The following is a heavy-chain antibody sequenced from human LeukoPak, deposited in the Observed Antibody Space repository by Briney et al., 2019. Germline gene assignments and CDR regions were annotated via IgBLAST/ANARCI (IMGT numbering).Heavy chain of an antibody. D-gene: IGHD3-22*01. CDR2: INPSGGST. J-gene: IGHJ4*02. V-gene: IGHV1-46*01. CDR3: ARPYYYDSSGYSYFDY. CDR1: GYTFTSYY. Sequence: GASVKVSCKASGYTFTSYYMHWVRQAPGQGLEWMGVINPSGGSTSYAQKFQGRVTMTRDTSTGTVYMELSSLRSEDTAVYHCARPYYYDSSGYSYFDYWGQGTLVTVSS.